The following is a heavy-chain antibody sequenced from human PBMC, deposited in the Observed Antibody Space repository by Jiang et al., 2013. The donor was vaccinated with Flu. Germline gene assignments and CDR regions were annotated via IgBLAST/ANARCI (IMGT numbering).Heavy chain of an antibody. V-gene: IGHV4-4*02. Sequence: LLKPSGTLSLTCAVFGGSISTSNWWSWVRQPPGKGLEWIGRSIIWDHQLQPSLKSRVTISVDKSKNQFSLNLNSVTAADTAVYYCARGGQWPHYFDYWGQGTLVTVSS. CDR2: SIIWDH. J-gene: IGHJ4*02. CDR1: GGSISTSNW. D-gene: IGHD6-19*01. CDR3: ARGGQWPHYFDY.